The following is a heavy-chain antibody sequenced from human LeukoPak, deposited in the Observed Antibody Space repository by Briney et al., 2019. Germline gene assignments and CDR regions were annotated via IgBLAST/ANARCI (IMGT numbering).Heavy chain of an antibody. Sequence: GGSLRLSCAASGVTISSYGMHWVRQAPGKGLEWVAVISYDGSNKYYADSVKGRFTISRDNSKNTLYLQMNSLRAEDTAVYYCAKDYDILTGYYILDYWGQGTLVTVSS. D-gene: IGHD3-9*01. CDR2: ISYDGSNK. CDR1: GVTISSYG. V-gene: IGHV3-30*18. CDR3: AKDYDILTGYYILDY. J-gene: IGHJ4*02.